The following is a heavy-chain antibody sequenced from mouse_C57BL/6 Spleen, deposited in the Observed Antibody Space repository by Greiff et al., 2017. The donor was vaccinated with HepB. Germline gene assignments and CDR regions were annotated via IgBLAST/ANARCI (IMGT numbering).Heavy chain of an antibody. Sequence: QVQLQQSGPELVKPGASVKISCKASGYTFTDYYINWVKQRPGQGLEWIGWIFPGSGSTYYNEKFKGKATLTVDKSSSTAYMLLSSLTSEDSAVYFCARSPLATVVAPDYFDYWGQGTTLTVSS. CDR2: IFPGSGST. D-gene: IGHD1-1*01. CDR1: GYTFTDYY. V-gene: IGHV1-75*01. J-gene: IGHJ2*01. CDR3: ARSPLATVVAPDYFDY.